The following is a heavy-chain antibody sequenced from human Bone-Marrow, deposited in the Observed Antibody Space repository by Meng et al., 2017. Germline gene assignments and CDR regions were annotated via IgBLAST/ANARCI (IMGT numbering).Heavy chain of an antibody. Sequence: GESLKISCAASGFTFSSYSMNWVRQAPGKGLEWVSSISSSSSYIYYADSVKGRFTISRDNAKNSLYLQMNSLRAEDTAVYYCARWMGIPNAFDVWAQGTMVTVSS. CDR2: ISSSSSYI. D-gene: IGHD6-13*01. CDR1: GFTFSSYS. V-gene: IGHV3-21*01. CDR3: ARWMGIPNAFDV. J-gene: IGHJ3*01.